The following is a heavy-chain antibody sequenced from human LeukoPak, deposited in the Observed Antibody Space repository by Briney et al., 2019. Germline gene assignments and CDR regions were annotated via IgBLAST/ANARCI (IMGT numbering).Heavy chain of an antibody. Sequence: GGSLRLSCAASGFTFSDYWMNWLRQAPGKGLEWVANIKKDGSEKYYMDSVKGRFTISRDNAKNSLYLQMNSLRAEDTAVYYCARDRAIMVIPDATGYWGQGTLVTASS. D-gene: IGHD2-2*01. CDR2: IKKDGSEK. J-gene: IGHJ4*02. V-gene: IGHV3-7*01. CDR1: GFTFSDYW. CDR3: ARDRAIMVIPDATGY.